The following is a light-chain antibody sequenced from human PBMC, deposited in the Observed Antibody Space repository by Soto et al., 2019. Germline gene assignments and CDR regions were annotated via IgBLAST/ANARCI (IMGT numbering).Light chain of an antibody. J-gene: IGKJ5*01. CDR1: QTISSH. CDR3: QQSYTTPIT. Sequence: DIQMTQSASSLSASVGDRVIITCRASQTISSHLNWYQQKPGKAPNLLVYAASSLQSGVPSRFTGSGSGTDFTLTISSLKPEDFATYFCQQSYTTPITFGQGTRLEIK. CDR2: AAS. V-gene: IGKV1-39*01.